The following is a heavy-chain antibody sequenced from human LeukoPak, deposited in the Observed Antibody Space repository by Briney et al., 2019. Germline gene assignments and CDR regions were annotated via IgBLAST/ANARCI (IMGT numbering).Heavy chain of an antibody. D-gene: IGHD1-26*01. CDR1: GFTFSSYA. CDR2: ISSSGDT. Sequence: GGSLRLSCAASGFTFSSYAMSWVRQAPGKGLEWLSAISSSGDTYYAGSVRGRFTISRDNSKNTLYLQMNSLRAEDTAVYCCASTGGASGFEIWGQGTMVTVSS. J-gene: IGHJ3*02. CDR3: ASTGGASGFEI. V-gene: IGHV3-23*01.